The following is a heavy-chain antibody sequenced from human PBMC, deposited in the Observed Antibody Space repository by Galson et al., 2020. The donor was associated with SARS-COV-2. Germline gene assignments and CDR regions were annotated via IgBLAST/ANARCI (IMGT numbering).Heavy chain of an antibody. V-gene: IGHV1-2*02. CDR3: ARDGTAMVTNGFDI. CDR2: LNRNSGGT. J-gene: IGHJ3*02. D-gene: IGHD5-18*01. Sequence: ASVTVSCIASGYTFTGYYMHCLRQAPGQGLERMVCLNRNSGGTNYAQKFQGRVTMTRETSISIAYMELSRLRSDDTAVYYCARDGTAMVTNGFDIWGQGTMVTVSS. CDR1: GYTFTGYY.